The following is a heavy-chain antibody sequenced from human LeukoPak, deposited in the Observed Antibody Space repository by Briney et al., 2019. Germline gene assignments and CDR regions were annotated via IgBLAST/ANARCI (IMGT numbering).Heavy chain of an antibody. Sequence: GGSLRLSCAASGVTFSSYAMSWVRQAPGKGLEWVSAISGSGGSTYYADSVKGRFTISRDNSKNTLYLQMNSLRAEDTAVYYCAKRRTVEMATIDFDYWGQGTLVTVSS. D-gene: IGHD5-24*01. CDR3: AKRRTVEMATIDFDY. J-gene: IGHJ4*02. CDR1: GVTFSSYA. V-gene: IGHV3-23*01. CDR2: ISGSGGST.